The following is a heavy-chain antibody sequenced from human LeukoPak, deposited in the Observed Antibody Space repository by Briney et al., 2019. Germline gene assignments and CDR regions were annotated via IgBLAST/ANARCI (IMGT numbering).Heavy chain of an antibody. V-gene: IGHV3-48*01. J-gene: IGHJ4*02. Sequence: RTGGSLRLSCAASGFTFSSYSMNWVRQAPGKGLEWVSYISSSSSTIYYADSVKGRFTISRDNAKNSLYLQMNSLRAEDTAVYYCANENYYDSSGPSGFDYWGQGTLVTVSS. CDR3: ANENYYDSSGPSGFDY. D-gene: IGHD3-22*01. CDR2: ISSSSSTI. CDR1: GFTFSSYS.